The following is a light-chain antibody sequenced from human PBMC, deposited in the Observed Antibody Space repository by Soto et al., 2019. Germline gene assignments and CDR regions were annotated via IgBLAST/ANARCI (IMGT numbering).Light chain of an antibody. CDR2: AAS. J-gene: IGKJ1*01. CDR3: QQSYITPWT. Sequence: DIQMTQSPSSLSASVGYTVTITCQASQYISSYLNWYQHKPENVPNLLIYAASRLQTGVPSRFSGSESGTDFTLTISSLQTEDFGTYYCQQSYITPWTFGQGTKVDIK. CDR1: QYISSY. V-gene: IGKV1-39*01.